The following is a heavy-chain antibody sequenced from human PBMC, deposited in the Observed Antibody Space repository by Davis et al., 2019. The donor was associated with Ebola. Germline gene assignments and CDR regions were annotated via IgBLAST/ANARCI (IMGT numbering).Heavy chain of an antibody. V-gene: IGHV4-34*01. J-gene: IGHJ5*02. D-gene: IGHD2-15*01. CDR1: GGSISSYY. CDR2: ITHGGST. CDR3: ARAKMSLYCSGGSCYSGWFDP. Sequence: GSLRLSCTVSGGSISSYYWSWIRQPPGKGLEWIGEITHGGSTNYNPSLKSRVTISVDTSKNQFSLKLSSVTAADTAVYYCARAKMSLYCSGGSCYSGWFDPWGQGTLVTVSS.